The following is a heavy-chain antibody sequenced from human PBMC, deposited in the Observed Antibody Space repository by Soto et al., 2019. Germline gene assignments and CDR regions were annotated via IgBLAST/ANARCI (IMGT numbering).Heavy chain of an antibody. CDR3: AGLVTGTTYLSFNYGMDV. CDR2: INHSGST. Sequence: PSETLSLTCAVYGGSFSGYYWSWLRQPPGQGLEWIGEINHSGSTTYNPSLKSRVTISVDTSKNQFSLKLISVTAADTAVYYCAGLVTGTTYLSFNYGMDVWGQGTTVTVSS. V-gene: IGHV4-34*01. CDR1: GGSFSGYY. D-gene: IGHD1-20*01. J-gene: IGHJ6*02.